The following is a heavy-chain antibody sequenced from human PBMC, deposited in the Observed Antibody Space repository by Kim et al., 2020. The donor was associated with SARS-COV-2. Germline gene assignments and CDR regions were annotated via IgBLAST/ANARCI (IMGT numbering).Heavy chain of an antibody. CDR2: ISYDGSNK. J-gene: IGHJ6*02. D-gene: IGHD3-9*01. CDR1: GFTFSSYA. CDR3: ARDQEDLRYFDWLLYRHYDYYGMDV. Sequence: GGSLRLSCAASGFTFSSYAMHWVRQAPGKGLEWVAVISYDGSNKYYADSVKGRFTISRDNSKNTLYLQMNSLRAEDTAVYYCARDQEDLRYFDWLLYRHYDYYGMDVWGQGTTVTVSS. V-gene: IGHV3-30-3*01.